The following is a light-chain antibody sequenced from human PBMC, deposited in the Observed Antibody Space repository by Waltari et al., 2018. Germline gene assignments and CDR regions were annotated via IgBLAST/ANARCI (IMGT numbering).Light chain of an antibody. CDR1: QGISSY. J-gene: IGKJ2*03. CDR3: LQHNSFPYS. V-gene: IGKV1-17*01. CDR2: AAT. Sequence: DIQMTQSPSSLSASVGDTVTITCRASQGISSYLNWFQQKPGKAPKLLIYAATTLQSGVPSRFRGSGSCTEFTLTISSLQPEDFAAYYCLQHNSFPYSFGHGTKVEIK.